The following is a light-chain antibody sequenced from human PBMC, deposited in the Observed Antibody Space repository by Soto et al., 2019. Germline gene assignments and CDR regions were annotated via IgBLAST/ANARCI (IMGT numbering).Light chain of an antibody. V-gene: IGKV4-1*01. Sequence: DIVMTQSPDSLAVSLGERATINCKSSQSVLYSSNNKNYLAWYQQKPGQPPKLLIYWASTRESGVPDRFSGSGSGTYFTLTISSLQAEDVAVYYCQQYYSTPSFGQETKVEIK. CDR2: WAS. CDR3: QQYYSTPS. CDR1: QSVLYSSNNKNY. J-gene: IGKJ1*01.